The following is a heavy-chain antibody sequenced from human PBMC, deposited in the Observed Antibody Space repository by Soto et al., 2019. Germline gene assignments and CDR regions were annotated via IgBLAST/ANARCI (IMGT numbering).Heavy chain of an antibody. CDR2: IYYSGST. Sequence: QLQLQESGPGLVKPSETLSLTCTVSGGSISSSSYYWGWIRQPPGKGLEWIGTIYYSGSTYYNPSLKSRVTISVDTSKNQFSLKLGSVTAADTAVYYPAAVSVDYYFGMDVWGQGTTVTVSS. D-gene: IGHD2-15*01. V-gene: IGHV4-39*01. CDR3: AAVSVDYYFGMDV. CDR1: GGSISSSSYY. J-gene: IGHJ6*02.